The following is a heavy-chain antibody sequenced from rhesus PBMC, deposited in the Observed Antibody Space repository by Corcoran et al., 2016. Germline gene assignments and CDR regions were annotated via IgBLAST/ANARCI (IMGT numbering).Heavy chain of an antibody. CDR3: ARDSGSWESPLGY. V-gene: IGHV4S10*01. CDR1: GGSISDSYR. D-gene: IGHD6-25*01. Sequence: QVQLQESGPGVVTPSETLSLTCAVSGGSISDSYRWSWIRPPPGKGLEWMGYIYGRNTSTNYNPSLKSRVTIEKDTSKNQCSLKLSSVTAADTAVYYCARDSGSWESPLGYWGQGVLVTVSS. CDR2: IYGRNTST. J-gene: IGHJ4*01.